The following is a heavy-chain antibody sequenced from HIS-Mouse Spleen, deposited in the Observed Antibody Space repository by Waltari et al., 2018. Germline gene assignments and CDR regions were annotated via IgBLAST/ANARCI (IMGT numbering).Heavy chain of an antibody. Sequence: EVQLVESGGGLVQPGGSLRRPCAASGFTLRSYWMHWVCQAPGKGLVWVSRINSDGSSKSYADSVKGRFTISRDNAKNTLYLQMNSLRAEDTAVYYCARGWYYFDYWGQGTLVTVSS. J-gene: IGHJ4*02. CDR2: INSDGSSK. D-gene: IGHD2-8*01. CDR1: GFTLRSYW. V-gene: IGHV3-74*01. CDR3: ARGWYYFDY.